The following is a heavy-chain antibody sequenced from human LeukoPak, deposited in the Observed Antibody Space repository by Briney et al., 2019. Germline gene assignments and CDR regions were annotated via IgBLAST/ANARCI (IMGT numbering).Heavy chain of an antibody. D-gene: IGHD6-6*01. CDR2: IYYSGST. J-gene: IGHJ4*02. V-gene: IGHV4-38-2*02. Sequence: SETLSLTCTVSGYSISSGYYWGWIRQPPGKGLEWIGSIYYSGSTYYNPSLKSRVTISVDTSKNQFSLKLSSVTAADTAVYYCARQGMRQLVLYYFDYWGQGTLVTVSS. CDR1: GYSISSGYY. CDR3: ARQGMRQLVLYYFDY.